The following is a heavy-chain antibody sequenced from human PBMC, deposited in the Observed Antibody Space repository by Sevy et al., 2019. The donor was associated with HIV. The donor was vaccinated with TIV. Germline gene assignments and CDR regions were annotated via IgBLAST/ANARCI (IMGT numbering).Heavy chain of an antibody. CDR1: GGSISSSSYY. V-gene: IGHV4-39*01. Sequence: SETLSLTCTVSGGSISSSSYYWGWIRQPPGKGLEWIGSIYYSGSTYYNPSLKSRVTISVDTSKNQFSLKLSSVTAADTAVYYCGGLRLGELSPYYYYYGMDVWGQGTTVTVSS. CDR2: IYYSGST. D-gene: IGHD3-16*02. J-gene: IGHJ6*02. CDR3: GGLRLGELSPYYYYYGMDV.